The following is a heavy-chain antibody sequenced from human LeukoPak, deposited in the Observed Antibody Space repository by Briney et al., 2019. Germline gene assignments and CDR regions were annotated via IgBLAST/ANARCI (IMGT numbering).Heavy chain of an antibody. CDR2: ISSSSSYI. Sequence: GGSLRLSCAASGFTFGSYSMNWVRQAPGKGLEWVSSISSSSSYIYYADSVKGRFTISRDNAKNSLYLQMNSLRAEDTAVYYCARVVYSNYDPDYWGQGTLVTVSS. CDR3: ARVVYSNYDPDY. D-gene: IGHD4-4*01. J-gene: IGHJ4*02. CDR1: GFTFGSYS. V-gene: IGHV3-21*01.